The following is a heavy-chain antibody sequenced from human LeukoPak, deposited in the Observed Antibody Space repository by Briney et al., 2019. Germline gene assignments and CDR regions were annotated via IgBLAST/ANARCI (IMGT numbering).Heavy chain of an antibody. J-gene: IGHJ4*02. CDR3: ARVPLPPTLLNYYDSSGPNDY. CDR1: GYTFTSYG. CDR2: ISAYNGNT. D-gene: IGHD3-22*01. Sequence: ASVKVSCKASGYTFTSYGISWVRQAPGQGLEWMGWISAYNGNTNYAQKLQGRVTMTTDTSTSTAYMELRSLRSDDTAVYYCARVPLPPTLLNYYDSSGPNDYWGQGTLVTVSS. V-gene: IGHV1-18*01.